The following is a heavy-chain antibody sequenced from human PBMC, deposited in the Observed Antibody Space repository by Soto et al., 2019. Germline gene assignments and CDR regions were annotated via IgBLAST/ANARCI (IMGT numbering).Heavy chain of an antibody. CDR2: ISWNSGGI. CDR3: AREGFYYYYGMDV. J-gene: IGHJ6*02. CDR1: GFTFDDYA. Sequence: PGGSLRLSCATSGFTFDDYAMHWVRQAPGKGLEWVSGISWNSGGIVYADSVKGRFTISRDNAKTSLYLQMNSLRAEDTAVYYCAREGFYYYYGMDVWGQGTTVTVSS. V-gene: IGHV3-9*01.